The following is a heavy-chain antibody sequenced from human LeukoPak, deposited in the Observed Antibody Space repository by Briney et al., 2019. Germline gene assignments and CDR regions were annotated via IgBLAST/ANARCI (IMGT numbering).Heavy chain of an antibody. Sequence: SETLSLTCAVYVGSFSDYYWSWIRQPPGKGLEWIGEINPSGSTNYSPSLKSRVTISVDTSKNQFSLKLSSVAAADTAVYFCAKGGFCYLMNDWSRTGRGAFATKYYNRMDGCDKGTTVTVSA. J-gene: IGHJ6*04. CDR1: VGSFSDYY. V-gene: IGHV4-34*01. D-gene: IGHD2-21*02. CDR3: AKGGFCYLMNDWSRTGRGAFATKYYNRMDG. CDR2: INPSGST.